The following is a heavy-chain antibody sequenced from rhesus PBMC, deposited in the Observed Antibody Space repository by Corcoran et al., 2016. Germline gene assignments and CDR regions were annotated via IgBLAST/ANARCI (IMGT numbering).Heavy chain of an antibody. CDR3: ARLFGNYNWYIDL. CDR1: GGSVRRRNW. CDR2: IYGSDGST. Sequence: QVQLQESGPAVVQPSATLSLTCAVSGGSVRRRNWLIWLRHPPGKGLDVIGGIYGSDGSTEYNPSLKSRVTFSIDTSKNHVALKLSSVTAADTAVYYCARLFGNYNWYIDLWGPGTPITVSS. D-gene: IGHD4-35*01. J-gene: IGHJ2*01. V-gene: IGHV4-93*02.